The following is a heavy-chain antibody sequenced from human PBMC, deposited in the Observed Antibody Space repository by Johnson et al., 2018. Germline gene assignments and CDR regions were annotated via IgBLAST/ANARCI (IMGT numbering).Heavy chain of an antibody. Sequence: VQLVESGGGLVKPGGSLRLSCAASGFTFSSYSMNWVRQAPGKGLEWVSSISSSSSYIYYADSVKGRFTISRDNAKNSLYLQMNSLGAEDTALYCCASHSGSFYDSLGIWGLGTMVTVSS. CDR2: ISSSSSYI. CDR1: GFTFSSYS. J-gene: IGHJ3*02. V-gene: IGHV3-21*01. CDR3: ASHSGSFYDSLGI. D-gene: IGHD1-26*01.